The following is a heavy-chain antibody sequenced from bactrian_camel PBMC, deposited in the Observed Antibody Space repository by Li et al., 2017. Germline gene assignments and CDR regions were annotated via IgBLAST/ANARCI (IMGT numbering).Heavy chain of an antibody. CDR3: TKDDY. J-gene: IGHJ4*01. Sequence: HVQLVESGGGLVQPGGSLRLSCAGSGFTFSSVWMYWVRQAPGKGLGWVSSINSGEGTYYADSVKGQFTISRDNAKNTPYLQLNSLKTEDTAMYYCTKDDYWGQGTQVTVS. V-gene: IGHV3S1*01. CDR2: INSGEGT. CDR1: GFTFSSVW.